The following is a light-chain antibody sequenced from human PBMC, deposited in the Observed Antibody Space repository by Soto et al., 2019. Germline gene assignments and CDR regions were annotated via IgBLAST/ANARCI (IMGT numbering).Light chain of an antibody. CDR3: MQATQLVS. CDR1: QTLVHSDGGTY. J-gene: IGKJ4*01. CDR2: QIS. V-gene: IGKV2-24*01. Sequence: DIVMTQTPLSSPVTLGQPASISCRSSQTLVHSDGGTYLSWLHQRPGQPPRLLIYQISKRFSGVPDRFSGSGAGTDFTLKISRVEAEDVGIYYCMQATQLVSFGRGTKVELK.